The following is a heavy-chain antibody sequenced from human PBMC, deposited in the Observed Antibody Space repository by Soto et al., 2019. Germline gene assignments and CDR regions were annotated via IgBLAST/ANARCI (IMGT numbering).Heavy chain of an antibody. CDR3: ARDGDYYGSGSYPYYYYGMDV. J-gene: IGHJ6*02. Sequence: ASVKVSCKASGYTFTSYGISWVRQAPGQGLEWMGWISAYNGNTNYAQKLQGRVTMTTDTSTSKAYMELGSLRSDDTAVYYCARDGDYYGSGSYPYYYYGMDVWGQGTTVTVSS. D-gene: IGHD3-10*01. CDR2: ISAYNGNT. V-gene: IGHV1-18*01. CDR1: GYTFTSYG.